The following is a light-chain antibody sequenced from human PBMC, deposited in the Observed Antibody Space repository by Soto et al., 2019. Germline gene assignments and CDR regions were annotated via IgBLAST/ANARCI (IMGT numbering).Light chain of an antibody. CDR1: SSNIGADYD. Sequence: SVLTQPPSVSWAPGQRVTISCTGSSSNIGADYDVHWYQQRPGTAPKLLIFGNNNRPSGVPDRFSGSKSGTSASLAITGLQAEDEGDYYCQSYDSTLSARYVFGTGTKGTVL. V-gene: IGLV1-40*01. CDR3: QSYDSTLSARYV. CDR2: GNN. J-gene: IGLJ1*01.